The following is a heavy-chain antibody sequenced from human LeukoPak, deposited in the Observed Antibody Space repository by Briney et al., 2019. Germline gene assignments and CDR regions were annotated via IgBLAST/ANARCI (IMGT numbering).Heavy chain of an antibody. CDR2: INPNSGAT. Sequence: ASVKVSCKASGYTFTGYYMHWVRQAPGQGLEWMGWINPNSGATNYAQKFQDRVTMTGDTSISTAYMETTRLTSDDTAVYYCARGVAIPAFRAHFWGQGTLVTVSS. CDR3: ARGVAIPAFRAHF. CDR1: GYTFTGYY. V-gene: IGHV1-2*02. J-gene: IGHJ4*02. D-gene: IGHD3-3*01.